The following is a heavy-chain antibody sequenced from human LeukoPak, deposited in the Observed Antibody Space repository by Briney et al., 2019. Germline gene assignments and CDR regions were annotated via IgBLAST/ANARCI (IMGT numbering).Heavy chain of an antibody. CDR3: ARSYYDHLWGSYRFDY. Sequence: SETLSLTCTVSGGSISSSSYYWGWIRQPPGKGLEWIGSIYYSGSTYYNPSLKSRVTISVDTSKNQFSLKLRSVTAADTAVYYCARSYYDHLWGSYRFDYWGQGTLVTVSS. CDR1: GGSISSSSYY. CDR2: IYYSGST. V-gene: IGHV4-39*07. D-gene: IGHD3-16*02. J-gene: IGHJ4*02.